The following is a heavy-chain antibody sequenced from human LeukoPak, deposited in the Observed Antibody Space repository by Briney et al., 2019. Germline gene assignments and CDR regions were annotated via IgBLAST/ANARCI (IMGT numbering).Heavy chain of an antibody. Sequence: SETLSLTCTVSGYSIRSGFYWGWIRQPPGKGLEWIGNIYHSGITYYTPSLSSRVTISVDTSKNQFHLKLSSVTAADTAVYYCARAVGYFDWLPLFDYWGQGTLATVSS. CDR1: GYSIRSGFY. V-gene: IGHV4-38-2*02. CDR2: IYHSGIT. D-gene: IGHD3-9*01. CDR3: ARAVGYFDWLPLFDY. J-gene: IGHJ4*02.